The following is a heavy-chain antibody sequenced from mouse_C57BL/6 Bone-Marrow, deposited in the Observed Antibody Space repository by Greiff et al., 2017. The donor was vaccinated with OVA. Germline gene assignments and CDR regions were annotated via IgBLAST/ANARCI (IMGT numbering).Heavy chain of an antibody. CDR3: ARLLRGG. CDR1: GFTFSSYG. D-gene: IGHD1-1*01. CDR2: ISSGGSYT. J-gene: IGHJ2*01. V-gene: IGHV5-6*01. Sequence: EVQGVESGGDLVKPGGSLKLSCAASGFTFSSYGMSWVRQTPDKRLEWVATISSGGSYTYYPDSVKGRFTISRDNAKNTLYLQMSSLKSEDTAMYYCARLLRGGWGQGTTLTVSS.